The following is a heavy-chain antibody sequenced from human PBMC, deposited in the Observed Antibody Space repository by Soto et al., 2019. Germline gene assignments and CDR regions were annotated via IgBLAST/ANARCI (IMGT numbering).Heavy chain of an antibody. Sequence: QLQESGPGLVKPSETLSLTCTVSGDSFTSTNYFWGWIRQPPGKGLEWIGYMYYNGNTFYSPYLNSRVTMSVDTSKTQFSLDLSSATAADTAMYYCARLQIYDSRAASTPTFHPWGLGAMVTVSS. V-gene: IGHV4-39*01. D-gene: IGHD3-22*01. CDR1: GDSFTSTNYF. CDR3: ARLQIYDSRAASTPTFHP. CDR2: MYYNGNT. J-gene: IGHJ1*01.